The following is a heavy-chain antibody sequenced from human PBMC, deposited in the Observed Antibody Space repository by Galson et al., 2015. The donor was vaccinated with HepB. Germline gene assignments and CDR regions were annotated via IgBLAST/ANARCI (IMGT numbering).Heavy chain of an antibody. CDR2: ISYDGRNK. CDR3: AKDSLWFGELLSFLDY. CDR1: GGSISSNY. Sequence: LSLTCSVSGGSISSNYWSWIRQTPGKGLEWVAFISYDGRNKYYPDSVKGRLTISRDNSKNTLYLQINSLRAEDTAVYYCAKDSLWFGELLSFLDYWGQGTLVTVSS. V-gene: IGHV3-30*18. J-gene: IGHJ4*02. D-gene: IGHD3-10*01.